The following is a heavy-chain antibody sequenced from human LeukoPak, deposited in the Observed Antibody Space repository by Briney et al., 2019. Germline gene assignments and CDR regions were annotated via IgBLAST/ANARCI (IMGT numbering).Heavy chain of an antibody. D-gene: IGHD6-13*01. CDR3: ASERPAATGFGLFDP. V-gene: IGHV1-69*13. CDR1: GGTFSSYA. J-gene: IGHJ5*02. CDR2: IIPIFGTA. Sequence: ASVKVSCKASGGTFSSYAISWVRQAPGQGLEWMGGIIPIFGTANYAQKFQGRVTITADESTSTAYMELSSLRSEDTAVYYCASERPAATGFGLFDPWGQGTLVTVSS.